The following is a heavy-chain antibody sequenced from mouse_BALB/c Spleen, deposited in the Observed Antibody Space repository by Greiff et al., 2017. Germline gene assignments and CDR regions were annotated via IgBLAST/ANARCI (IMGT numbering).Heavy chain of an antibody. Sequence: EVKLMESGGGLVKPGGSLKLSCAASGFTFSDYYMYWVRQTPEKRLEWVATISDGGSYTYYPDSVKGRFTISRDNAKNNLYLQMSSLKSEDTAMYYCARDRGTMGSFDYWGQGTTLTVSS. CDR2: ISDGGSYT. CDR1: GFTFSDYY. D-gene: IGHD1-1*02. V-gene: IGHV5-4*02. CDR3: ARDRGTMGSFDY. J-gene: IGHJ2*01.